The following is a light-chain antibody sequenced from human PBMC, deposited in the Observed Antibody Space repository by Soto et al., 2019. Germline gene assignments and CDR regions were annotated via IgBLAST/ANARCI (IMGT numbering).Light chain of an antibody. CDR3: QKYKSAPHT. J-gene: IGKJ1*01. CDR1: QGIGNK. V-gene: IGKV1-27*01. Sequence: DIQMTQSPSSLSASVGDRVTVTCRASQGIGNKLAWYQQKPGKVPKLLISATSALQSGVPSRFSGSGSGTDFTLTISSLQPEDVATYYCQKYKSAPHTFGQGTKVEIK. CDR2: ATS.